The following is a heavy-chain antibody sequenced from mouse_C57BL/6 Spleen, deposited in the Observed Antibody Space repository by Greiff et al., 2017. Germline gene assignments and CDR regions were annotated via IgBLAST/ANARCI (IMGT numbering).Heavy chain of an antibody. V-gene: IGHV1-59*01. Sequence: VQLQQPGAELVRPGTSVKLSCKASGYTFTSYWMHWVKQRPGQGLEWIGVIDPSDSYTNYNQKFKGKATLTVDTSSSTAYMQLSSLTSEDSAVYYCARTGFPFAYWGQGTLVTVSA. CDR1: GYTFTSYW. CDR2: IDPSDSYT. J-gene: IGHJ3*01. CDR3: ARTGFPFAY.